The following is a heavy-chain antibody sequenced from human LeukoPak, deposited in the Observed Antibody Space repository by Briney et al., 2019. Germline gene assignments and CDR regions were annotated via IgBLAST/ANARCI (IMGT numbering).Heavy chain of an antibody. J-gene: IGHJ4*02. CDR1: GFTFSNCN. CDR3: ARDFSD. Sequence: PGGSLRLSCAASGFTFSNCNMNWVRQAPGKGLEWVSYIRSSSSAIYYADSVKGRFTISRDNAKKSLYLQMNSLRDEDTAVYYCARDFSDWGQGTLVTVSS. V-gene: IGHV3-48*02. CDR2: IRSSSSAI. D-gene: IGHD3-3*02.